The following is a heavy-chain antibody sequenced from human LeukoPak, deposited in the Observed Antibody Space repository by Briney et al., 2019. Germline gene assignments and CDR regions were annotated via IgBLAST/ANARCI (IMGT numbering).Heavy chain of an antibody. D-gene: IGHD3-22*01. CDR3: TRYYYDSSGYPPYSDY. CDR1: GFTFGDYA. J-gene: IGHJ4*02. CDR2: IRSKAYGGTR. V-gene: IGHV3-49*04. Sequence: PGRSLRLSCTASGFTFGDYAMSWVRQAPGKGLEWVGFIRSKAYGGTREYAASMKGRFTISRDDSKSIAYLQMNSLKTEDTAAYYCTRYYYDSSGYPPYSDYWGQGTLVTVSS.